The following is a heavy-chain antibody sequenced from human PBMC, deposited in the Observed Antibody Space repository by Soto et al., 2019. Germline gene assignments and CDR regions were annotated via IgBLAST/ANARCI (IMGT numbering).Heavy chain of an antibody. V-gene: IGHV3-23*01. CDR2: ISGSGDST. Sequence: EVQLLESGGGLVQPGGSLRLSCAASGFTFSSYAMNWVRQAPGEGLEWVSAISGSGDSTYYADSVKGRFTISRDNSKNTLYLQMSSLRAEDTAVYYCARPYSSSWYPDYWGQGTLVTVSS. J-gene: IGHJ4*02. CDR3: ARPYSSSWYPDY. D-gene: IGHD6-13*01. CDR1: GFTFSSYA.